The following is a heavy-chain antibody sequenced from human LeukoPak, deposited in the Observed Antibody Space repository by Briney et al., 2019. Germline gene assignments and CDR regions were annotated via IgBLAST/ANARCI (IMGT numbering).Heavy chain of an antibody. CDR2: ISYDGSNK. CDR1: GFTFSGYG. Sequence: GGSLRLSCAASGFTFSGYGMHWVRQAPGMGLEWVAVISYDGSNKYYADSVKGRFTISRDNSKNTLYLQMNSLRAEDTAVYYCAKALYDSSGYYYFDYWGQGTLVTVSS. V-gene: IGHV3-30*18. J-gene: IGHJ4*02. D-gene: IGHD3-22*01. CDR3: AKALYDSSGYYYFDY.